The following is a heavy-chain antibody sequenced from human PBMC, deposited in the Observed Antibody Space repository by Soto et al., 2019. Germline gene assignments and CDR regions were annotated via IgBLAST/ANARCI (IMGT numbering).Heavy chain of an antibody. CDR2: INHSGST. D-gene: IGHD5-18*01. J-gene: IGHJ6*02. CDR1: GGSFSGYY. V-gene: IGHV4-34*01. Sequence: PSETLSLTCAVYGGSFSGYYWSWIRQPPEKGLEWIGEINHSGSTNYNPSLKSRVTISVDTSKNQFSLKLSSVTAADTAVYYCARCIMGRNVYSYGYYYYYGMDVWGQGTTVTVSS. CDR3: ARCIMGRNVYSYGYYYYYGMDV.